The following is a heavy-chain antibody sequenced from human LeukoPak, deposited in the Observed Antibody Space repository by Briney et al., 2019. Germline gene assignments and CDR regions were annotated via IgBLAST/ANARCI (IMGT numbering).Heavy chain of an antibody. Sequence: ASVKVSCKASGYTFTGYYMHWVRQAPGQGLEWMGIINPSGGSTSYAQKFQGRVTMTRDTSTSTVYMELSSLRSEDTAVYYCARDIGDDSSYLEKIDYWGQGTLVTVSS. CDR3: ARDIGDDSSYLEKIDY. D-gene: IGHD3-22*01. V-gene: IGHV1-46*01. CDR2: INPSGGST. J-gene: IGHJ4*02. CDR1: GYTFTGYY.